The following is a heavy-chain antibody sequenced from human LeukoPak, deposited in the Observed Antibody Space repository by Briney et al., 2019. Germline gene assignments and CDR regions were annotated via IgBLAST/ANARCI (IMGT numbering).Heavy chain of an antibody. J-gene: IGHJ5*02. CDR1: GGSLTGYY. CDR3: ARVFRGAVTSNWFDP. Sequence: PSETLSLTCTVSGGSLTGYYWTWIRQPPGKGLEWIGYISDGGSTNYNPSLKSRVTMSVDSSNTEFSLRLNSVTAADTAVYYCARVFRGAVTSNWFDPWGQGTLVTVSS. CDR2: ISDGGST. V-gene: IGHV4-59*01. D-gene: IGHD4-17*01.